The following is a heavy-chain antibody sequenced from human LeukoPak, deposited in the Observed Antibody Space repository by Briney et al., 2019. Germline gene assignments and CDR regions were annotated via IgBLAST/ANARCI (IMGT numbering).Heavy chain of an antibody. Sequence: PSETLSLTCTVSGDSISRYYWTWIRQPPGKGLEWIGYMFYSGSTTYNPSLKSRITISVDTSKNQFSPKLRSVTAADTAVYYCARLPYYYDNSGFRDYHYYMDVWGKGTTVNVFS. V-gene: IGHV4-59*08. CDR3: ARLPYYYDNSGFRDYHYYMDV. CDR1: GDSISRYY. D-gene: IGHD3-22*01. J-gene: IGHJ6*03. CDR2: MFYSGST.